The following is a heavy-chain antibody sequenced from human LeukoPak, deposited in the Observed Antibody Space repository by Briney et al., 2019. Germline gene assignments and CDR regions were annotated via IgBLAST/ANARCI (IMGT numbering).Heavy chain of an antibody. Sequence: GGSLRLSCAASGFTFTGHTMTWLRQAPGKGLEWVSIIGGRDDRTYYADSVKGRFTISRHNSKNTLYLQMNSLRGEDTAVYYCAKDPNPFYDFWSGYKWGQGTLVTVSS. CDR3: AKDPNPFYDFWSGYK. D-gene: IGHD3-3*01. V-gene: IGHV3-23*01. J-gene: IGHJ4*02. CDR1: GFTFTGHT. CDR2: IGGRDDRT.